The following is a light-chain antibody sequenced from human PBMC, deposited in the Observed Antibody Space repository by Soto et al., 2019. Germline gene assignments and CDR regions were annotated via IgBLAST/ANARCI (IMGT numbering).Light chain of an antibody. CDR3: QQYGSSGT. CDR1: PRVSNNY. CDR2: GAS. V-gene: IGKV3-20*01. Sequence: EIVLTQSPGTLSLSPGARARLPWRASPRVSNNYLAWYTQKPGQAPSLLIYGASNRATGIPDRFSGSGSGTDSTLTIRRLEPEDFAVDYCQQYGSSGTFGQGTQVEIK. J-gene: IGKJ1*01.